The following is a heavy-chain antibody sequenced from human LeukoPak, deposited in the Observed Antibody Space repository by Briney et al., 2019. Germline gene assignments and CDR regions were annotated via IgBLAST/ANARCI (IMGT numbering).Heavy chain of an antibody. Sequence: ASVKVSCKASGGTFSSYAISWVRQAPGQGLEWMGGIIPIFGTANYAQKFQGRVTITADESTSTAYMELSSLRSEDTAVYYCARVGITGTTPDYWGLGTLVTVSS. J-gene: IGHJ4*02. D-gene: IGHD1-7*01. V-gene: IGHV1-69*13. CDR2: IIPIFGTA. CDR1: GGTFSSYA. CDR3: ARVGITGTTPDY.